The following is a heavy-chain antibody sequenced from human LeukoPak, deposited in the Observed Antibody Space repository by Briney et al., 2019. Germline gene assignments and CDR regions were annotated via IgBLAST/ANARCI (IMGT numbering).Heavy chain of an antibody. CDR3: ASSASGYRYGYGGFDY. J-gene: IGHJ4*02. V-gene: IGHV4-31*03. CDR1: GGSISSGGYY. CDR2: IYYSGST. D-gene: IGHD5-18*01. Sequence: PSQTLSLTCTVSGGSISSGGYYWSWIRQRPGKGLEWIGYIYYSGSTYYNPSLKSRVTISVDTSKNQFSLKLSSVTAADTAVYYCASSASGYRYGYGGFDYWGQGTLVTVSS.